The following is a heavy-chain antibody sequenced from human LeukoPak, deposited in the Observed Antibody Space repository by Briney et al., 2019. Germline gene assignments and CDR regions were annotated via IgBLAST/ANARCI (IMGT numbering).Heavy chain of an antibody. CDR3: ARGEDLGYCSSTSCYNFDY. V-gene: IGHV1-69*04. CDR1: GGTFSSYA. Sequence: GASVKVSCKASGGTFSSYAISWVRQAPGQGLEWMGRIIPILGIANYAQKFQGRVTITADKSTSTAYMELSSLRSEDTAVYYRARGEDLGYCSSTSCYNFDYWGQGTLVTVSS. CDR2: IIPILGIA. J-gene: IGHJ4*02. D-gene: IGHD2-2*02.